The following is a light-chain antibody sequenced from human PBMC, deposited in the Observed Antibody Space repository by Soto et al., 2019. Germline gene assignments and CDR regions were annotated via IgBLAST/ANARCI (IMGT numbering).Light chain of an antibody. V-gene: IGLV1-40*01. CDR2: GNS. Sequence: QSVLTQPPSVSGAQGQKVTISCTGSSSNIGAGYDVHWYQQLQGTDPKLPIYGNSNRPSWVPDRFSGSKSGTSASLAITGIQAEDEADYYCQYYDSSLSGVVFGGGTKGTVL. CDR3: QYYDSSLSGVV. J-gene: IGLJ2*01. CDR1: SSNIGAGYD.